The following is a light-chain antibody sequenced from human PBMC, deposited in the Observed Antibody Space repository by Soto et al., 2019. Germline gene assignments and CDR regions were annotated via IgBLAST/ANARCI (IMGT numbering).Light chain of an antibody. CDR2: GAS. J-gene: IGKJ1*01. V-gene: IGKV3-20*01. CDR1: QSVSSSS. Sequence: EIVLTQSPGTLSLSPGERATLSCRASQSVSSSSLAWYQQKPGQSPRLLIYGASSRATGIPDRFSGSGSGTDFTLTISRLEPEDFALYYCQQFGSSRWTFGQGTKVEI. CDR3: QQFGSSRWT.